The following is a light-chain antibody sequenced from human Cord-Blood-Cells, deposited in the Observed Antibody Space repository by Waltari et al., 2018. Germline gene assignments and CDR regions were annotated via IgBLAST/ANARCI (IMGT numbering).Light chain of an antibody. Sequence: IVMTQSPATLSVSPGERATLSCRASQSVSINLAWYQQKPGQAPRLLIYGSSTRATGIPRRCSGSWSGTEFTLTISSLQSEDFALYYCQQYNNWPPLTFGGGTKVEIK. CDR3: QQYNNWPPLT. J-gene: IGKJ4*01. CDR1: QSVSIN. CDR2: GSS. V-gene: IGKV3-15*01.